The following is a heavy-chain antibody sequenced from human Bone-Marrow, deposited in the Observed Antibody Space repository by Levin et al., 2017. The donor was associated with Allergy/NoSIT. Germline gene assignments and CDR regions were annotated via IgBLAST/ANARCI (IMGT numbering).Heavy chain of an antibody. V-gene: IGHV3-30*03. D-gene: IGHD3-22*01. CDR2: ISYDGSNK. J-gene: IGHJ6*02. Sequence: GGSLRLSCAASGFTFSSYGMHWVRQAPGKGLEWVAVISYDGSNKYYADSVKGRFTISRDNSKNTLYLQMNSLRAEDTAVYYCASYYYDSSGYPTPDYYYYGMDVWGQGTTVTVSS. CDR1: GFTFSSYG. CDR3: ASYYYDSSGYPTPDYYYYGMDV.